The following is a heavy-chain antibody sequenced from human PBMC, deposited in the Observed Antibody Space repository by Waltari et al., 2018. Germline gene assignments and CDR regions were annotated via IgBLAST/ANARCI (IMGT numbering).Heavy chain of an antibody. Sequence: QVQLVQSGAEGKKPGASVKVSCKAPGANFIADDIHWVRQAPGQGLEGRGRIDPNTGGTNHAQKFQGRVTMTRDTSISTVYMELSSLRSDDTAMYYCARVRGSYLVYFDDWGQGTPVSVSS. V-gene: IGHV1-2*06. CDR2: IDPNTGGT. CDR1: GANFIADD. CDR3: ARVRGSYLVYFDD. J-gene: IGHJ4*02. D-gene: IGHD1-26*01.